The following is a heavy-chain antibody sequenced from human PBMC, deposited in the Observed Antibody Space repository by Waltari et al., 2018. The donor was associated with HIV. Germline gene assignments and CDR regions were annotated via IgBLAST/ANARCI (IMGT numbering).Heavy chain of an antibody. CDR2: ISYEGGNK. CDR1: GLTFSGYD. V-gene: IGHV3-30*18. Sequence: QVQLVESGGGVVHPGRSLRLSCAASGLTFSGYDMHWVRQAPGKGLGWVAVISYEGGNKYYADSVKGRFTISGDNSKNTLYLQMNSLRAEDTAVYYCAKVKPDYGDYLYYFDYWGQGTLATVSS. CDR3: AKVKPDYGDYLYYFDY. J-gene: IGHJ4*02. D-gene: IGHD4-17*01.